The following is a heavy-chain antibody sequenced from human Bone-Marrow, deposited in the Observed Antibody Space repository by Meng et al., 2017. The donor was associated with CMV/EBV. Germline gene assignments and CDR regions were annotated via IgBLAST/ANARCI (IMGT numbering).Heavy chain of an antibody. D-gene: IGHD4-11*01. J-gene: IGHJ6*02. CDR2: IIPILGIA. CDR1: GGTFSSYA. Sequence: SVKVSCKASGGTFSSYAISWVRQAPGQGLEWMGGIIPILGIANYAQKFQGRVTITTDESTSTAYMELSSLRSEDTAVYYCARVGFGNYIPYYYYYYGMDVWGQGTTVTVSS. CDR3: ARVGFGNYIPYYYYYYGMDV. V-gene: IGHV1-69*10.